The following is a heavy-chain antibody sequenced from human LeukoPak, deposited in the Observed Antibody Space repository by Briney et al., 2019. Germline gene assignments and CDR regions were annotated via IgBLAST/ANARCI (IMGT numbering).Heavy chain of an antibody. J-gene: IGHJ6*03. Sequence: PGKSLRLSCAASGFTFSTCAMHWVRQAPGKGLEWVAAISYDGSNEYYGDSVKGRFTISRDDSKNTLYLQMNSLRLEDSAMYYCATACRVGEDIDVWGKGTTVTVSS. CDR1: GFTFSTCA. CDR2: ISYDGSNE. V-gene: IGHV3-30-3*01. CDR3: ATACRVGEDIDV. D-gene: IGHD3-16*01.